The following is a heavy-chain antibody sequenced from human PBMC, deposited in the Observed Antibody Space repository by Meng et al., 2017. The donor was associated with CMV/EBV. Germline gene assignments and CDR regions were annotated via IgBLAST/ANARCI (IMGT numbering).Heavy chain of an antibody. CDR1: GDSINSANTI. V-gene: IGHV4-39*07. CDR3: ARHGMWLIRNAY. D-gene: IGHD2-21*01. Sequence: HLQQSGPVLVKPSEARPLTCSVSGDSINSANTIWGWIRQPPGKGLEWIASIYYSKSTYYNPSLKSRVTIAVDTSKNQFSLRLSSVTAADTAVYYCARHGMWLIRNAYWGQGTLVTVSS. CDR2: IYYSKST. J-gene: IGHJ4*02.